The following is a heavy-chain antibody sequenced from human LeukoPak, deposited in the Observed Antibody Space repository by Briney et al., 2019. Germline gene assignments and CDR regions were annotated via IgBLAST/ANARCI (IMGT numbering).Heavy chain of an antibody. CDR3: ARDSGTIFGPTSVDF. J-gene: IGHJ4*02. D-gene: IGHD3-3*01. Sequence: KAGGSLRLSCAASGFTFSRYTMNWVRQAPGKGLEWVSSISSSSSNIYYADSVKGRFAISRDNAKTSLYLQMNSLRAEDTAVYYCARDSGTIFGPTSVDFWGQGTLVTVSS. CDR1: GFTFSRYT. CDR2: ISSSSSNI. V-gene: IGHV3-21*01.